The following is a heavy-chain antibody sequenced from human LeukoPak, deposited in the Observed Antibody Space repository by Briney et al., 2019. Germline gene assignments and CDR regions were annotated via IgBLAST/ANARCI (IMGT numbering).Heavy chain of an antibody. Sequence: SETLSLTCTVSGGSISSYYWSWIRQPPGKGLEWIGYIYYSGSTNYNSSLKSRVTISVDTSKNQFSLKLSSVTAADTAVYYRARSPAAGLYFDYWGQGTLVTVSS. J-gene: IGHJ4*02. CDR2: IYYSGST. V-gene: IGHV4-59*01. D-gene: IGHD6-13*01. CDR3: ARSPAAGLYFDY. CDR1: GGSISSYY.